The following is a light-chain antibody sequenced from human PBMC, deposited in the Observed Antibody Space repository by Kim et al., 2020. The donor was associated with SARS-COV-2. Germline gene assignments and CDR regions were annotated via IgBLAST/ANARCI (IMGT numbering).Light chain of an antibody. CDR2: YDS. Sequence: SYELTQPPSVSVAPGKTATITCGGNSIGGKSVHWYQQKPGQAPLLAIYYDSHRPSGIPERFSGSNSGNTATLTISWVEAGDEADYYCQVWDSRNGQVLFGGGTKVTVL. CDR1: SIGGKS. V-gene: IGLV3-21*04. J-gene: IGLJ2*01. CDR3: QVWDSRNGQVL.